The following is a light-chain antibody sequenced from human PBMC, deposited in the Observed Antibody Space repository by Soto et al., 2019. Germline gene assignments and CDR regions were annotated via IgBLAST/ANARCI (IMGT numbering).Light chain of an antibody. CDR3: QQYNSYPRT. CDR1: QGISSY. Sequence: DLQMTQSPSSLSASVGDRVTITCRASQGISSYLAWFQQKPGKAPKSLIYAASSLRSGVPSKFSGSGSGTDFTLTISSLQPEDFATYYCQQYNSYPRTFGQGTKVEIK. J-gene: IGKJ1*01. CDR2: AAS. V-gene: IGKV1-16*02.